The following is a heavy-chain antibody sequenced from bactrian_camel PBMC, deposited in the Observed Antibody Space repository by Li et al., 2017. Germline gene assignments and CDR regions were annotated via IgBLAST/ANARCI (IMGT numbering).Heavy chain of an antibody. D-gene: IGHD1*01. CDR1: RSSHDIHSGYC. V-gene: IGHV3S1*01. CDR2: IFTGTGAT. Sequence: HVQLVESGGGSVQVGGSLRLSCVASRSSHDIHSGYCMGWFRQAPQHEREGVATIFTGTGATYYVDSVKDRFTISQDNAKDTLYLQMNSLKPEDTAMYYCAACAGVSCGLMVASHYDYWGQGTQVTVS. CDR3: AACAGVSCGLMVASHYDY. J-gene: IGHJ4*01.